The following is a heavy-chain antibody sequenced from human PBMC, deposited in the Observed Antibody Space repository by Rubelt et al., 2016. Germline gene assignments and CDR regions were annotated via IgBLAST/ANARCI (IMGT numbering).Heavy chain of an antibody. J-gene: IGHJ4*02. CDR1: GGSFSGYY. V-gene: IGHV4-34*01. D-gene: IGHD3-16*01. Sequence: QVQLQQWGAGLLKPSETLSLTCAVYGGSFSGYYWSWIRQPPGKGLEWIGEINHSGSTNYNPSLKSRVTISVDTSKNQVTRKLSSVTAADTAVYYCARGLDNYGYWGQGTLVTVSS. CDR3: ARGLDNYGY. CDR2: INHSGST.